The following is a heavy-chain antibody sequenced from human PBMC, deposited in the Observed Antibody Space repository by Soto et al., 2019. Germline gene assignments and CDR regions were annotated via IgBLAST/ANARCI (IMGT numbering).Heavy chain of an antibody. CDR1: GGTFSSYA. V-gene: IGHV1-69*12. D-gene: IGHD3-10*01. CDR3: ARQGSNEYYYYGMDV. J-gene: IGHJ6*02. Sequence: QVQLVQSGAEVKKPGSSVKVSCKASGGTFSSYAINWVRQAPGQGLEWMGGIIRIFGTPDYAQRFQGRGTITADESTSTAYMELSSLRSEDTAVYYCARQGSNEYYYYGMDVWGQGTTVTVSS. CDR2: IIRIFGTP.